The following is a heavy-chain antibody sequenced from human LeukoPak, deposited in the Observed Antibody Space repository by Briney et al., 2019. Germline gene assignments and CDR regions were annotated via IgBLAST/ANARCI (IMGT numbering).Heavy chain of an antibody. V-gene: IGHV3-23*01. CDR2: FSGSGGST. J-gene: IGHJ4*02. CDR3: AKHYPLRCFPRNYCDY. D-gene: IGHD3-9*01. CDR1: GFTFSSYA. Sequence: GGSLRLSCAASGFTFSSYAMSWVRQAPGKGLGWVSAFSGSGGSTYYADSVKGRFTISRDNSKNTLYLQMNTLRAEDTAVYYCAKHYPLRCFPRNYCDYWGQGTLVTVSS.